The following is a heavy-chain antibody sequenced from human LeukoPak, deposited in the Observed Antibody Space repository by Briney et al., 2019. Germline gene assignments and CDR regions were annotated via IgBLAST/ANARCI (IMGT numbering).Heavy chain of an antibody. V-gene: IGHV4-4*07. CDR1: GGSISSYY. J-gene: IGHJ4*02. D-gene: IGHD4-17*01. CDR3: ARDADYGELDY. CDR2: IYTSGST. Sequence: PSETLSLTCTVSGGSISSYYWSWIRQPAGKGLGWIGRIYTSGSTNYNPSLKSRVTMSVDTSKNQFSLKLSSVTAADTAVYYCARDADYGELDYWGQGTLVTVSS.